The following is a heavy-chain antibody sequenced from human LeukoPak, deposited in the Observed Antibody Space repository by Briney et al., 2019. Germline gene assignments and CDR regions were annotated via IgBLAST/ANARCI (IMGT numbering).Heavy chain of an antibody. CDR2: IIPIFGIA. D-gene: IGHD5-24*01. Sequence: GSSVKVSCTASGGTFSSYSISWVRQAPGQGREWMGGIIPIFGIANFAQKFKGRVTIRADKSTSTAYMELRSLRSDDTAVYCCARVEMATILAWGFDYWGQGTLVTVSS. V-gene: IGHV1-69*17. CDR3: ARVEMATILAWGFDY. CDR1: GGTFSSYS. J-gene: IGHJ4*02.